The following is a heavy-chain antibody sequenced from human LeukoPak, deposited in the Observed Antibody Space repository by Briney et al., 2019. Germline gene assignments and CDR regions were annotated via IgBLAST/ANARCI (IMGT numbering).Heavy chain of an antibody. Sequence: NPSETLSLTCTVSGGSISSSSYYWGWIRQPPGKGLEWIGSIYYSGSTYYNPSLKSRVTISVDTSKNQFSLKLSSVTAADTAVYYCARDGGYDSSGYGYYFDYWGQGTLVTVSS. CDR3: ARDGGYDSSGYGYYFDY. D-gene: IGHD3-22*01. CDR2: IYYSGST. J-gene: IGHJ4*02. V-gene: IGHV4-39*07. CDR1: GGSISSSSYY.